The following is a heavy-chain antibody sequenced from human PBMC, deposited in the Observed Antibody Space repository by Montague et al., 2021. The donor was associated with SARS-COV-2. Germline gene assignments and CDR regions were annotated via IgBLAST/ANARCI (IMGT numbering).Heavy chain of an antibody. CDR2: VNYGGST. J-gene: IGHJ5*02. D-gene: IGHD2-21*02. CDR3: ARAVTAGIDWFDP. V-gene: IGHV4-59*11. CDR1: SGSISSHY. Sequence: SETLSLTCTVSSGSISSHYWSWIQQPPGKGLEWTGYVNYGGSTNYNPSLKSRVSISLDTSKNQFSLRLNSVTAADTAVYYCARAVTAGIDWFDPWGQGTLVIVSS.